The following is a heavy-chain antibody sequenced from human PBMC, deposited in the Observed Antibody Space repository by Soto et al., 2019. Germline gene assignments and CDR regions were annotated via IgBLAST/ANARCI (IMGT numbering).Heavy chain of an antibody. V-gene: IGHV4-34*01. CDR3: ARGPIAVAGRPRSWFDP. Sequence: SETLSLTCAVYGGSFSGYYWSWIRQPPGKGLEWIGEINHSGSTNYNPSLKSRVTISVDTSKNQFSLKLSSVTAADTAVYYCARGPIAVAGRPRSWFDPWGQGTLVTVSS. D-gene: IGHD6-19*01. CDR1: GGSFSGYY. CDR2: INHSGST. J-gene: IGHJ5*02.